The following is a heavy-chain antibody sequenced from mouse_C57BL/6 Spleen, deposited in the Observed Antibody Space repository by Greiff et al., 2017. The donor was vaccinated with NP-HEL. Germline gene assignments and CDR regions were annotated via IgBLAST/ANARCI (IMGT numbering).Heavy chain of an antibody. V-gene: IGHV7-3*01. J-gene: IGHJ4*01. Sequence: EVQGVESGGGLVQPGGSLSLSCAASGFTFTDYYMSWVRQPPGKALEWLGFIRNKANGYTTEYSASVKGRFTISRDNSQSILYLQMNALRAEDSATYYCARYRGYSNYPYAMDYWGQGTSVTVSS. CDR1: GFTFTDYY. CDR2: IRNKANGYTT. D-gene: IGHD2-5*01. CDR3: ARYRGYSNYPYAMDY.